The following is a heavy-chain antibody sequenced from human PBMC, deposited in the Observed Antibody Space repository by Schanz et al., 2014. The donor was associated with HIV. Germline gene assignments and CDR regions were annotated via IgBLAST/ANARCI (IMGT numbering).Heavy chain of an antibody. J-gene: IGHJ4*02. CDR3: ARDRMVYAQAPLYYFDY. CDR2: IWFDGRNK. CDR1: GFTFSSYG. V-gene: IGHV3-33*01. Sequence: QVQLVESGGGVVQPGRSLRLSCAASGFTFSSYGMHWVRQAPGKGLEWVAVIWFDGRNKYYGDSVKGRFMISRDNSKNTLYLQMNSLRAEDTAVYYCARDRMVYAQAPLYYFDYWGQGTLVTVSS. D-gene: IGHD2-8*01.